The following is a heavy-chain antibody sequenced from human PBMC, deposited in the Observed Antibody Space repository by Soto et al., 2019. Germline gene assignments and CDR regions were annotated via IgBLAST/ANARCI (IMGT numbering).Heavy chain of an antibody. D-gene: IGHD1-7*01. V-gene: IGHV6-1*01. J-gene: IGHJ6*03. CDR1: GDSVSSNSAA. CDR2: TYYRTRWYY. CDR3: AGTTSHYWYYMDV. Sequence: PSQTLSLTCVISGDSVSSNSAAWNWIRQSPSRGLEWLGRTYYRTRWYYDYAVSVRSRITVNPDTSKNQLSLQLTSVTPEDTAVYYCAGTTSHYWYYMDVWGKGTTVTV.